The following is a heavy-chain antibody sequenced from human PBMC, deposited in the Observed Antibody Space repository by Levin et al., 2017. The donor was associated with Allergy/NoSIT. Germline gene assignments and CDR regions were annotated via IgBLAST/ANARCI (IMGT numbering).Heavy chain of an antibody. J-gene: IGHJ4*02. V-gene: IGHV3-15*07. CDR1: FLMFIDSW. Sequence: LPFFSSFLMFIDSWIYLLRQVPVTFLPFFFLLPLPSAVGPPHYAAPVKDRFTISRDDSKNTLFLQMDSLNTEDTALYYCSKEIQGGLDYWGQGTLVTVSS. CDR3: SKEIQGGLDY. CDR2: LPLPSAVGPP. D-gene: IGHD5-18*01.